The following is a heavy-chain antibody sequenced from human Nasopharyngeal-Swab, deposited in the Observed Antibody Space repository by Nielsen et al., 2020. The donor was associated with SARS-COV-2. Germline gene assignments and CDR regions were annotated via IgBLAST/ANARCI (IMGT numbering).Heavy chain of an antibody. CDR2: ISGSGSYV. D-gene: IGHD1-26*01. J-gene: IGHJ6*03. CDR3: ARIAGRGSIYYYYMDV. CDR1: GFTFNSYS. Sequence: GESLKISCAGSGFTFNSYSMIWVRQVPGEGLEWVSSISGSGSYVYYADSVKGRFTISKYSAKNSLYLQMNSLRAEETAVYFCARIAGRGSIYYYYMDVWGTGTTVTVSS. V-gene: IGHV3-21*01.